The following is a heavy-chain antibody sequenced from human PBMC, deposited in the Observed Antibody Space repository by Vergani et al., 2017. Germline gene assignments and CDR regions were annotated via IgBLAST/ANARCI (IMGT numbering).Heavy chain of an antibody. CDR3: ARGEDRFDI. J-gene: IGHJ3*02. D-gene: IGHD1-26*01. CDR1: GGSISSGGYS. Sequence: QVQLQQWGAGLLKPSETLSLTCAVSGGSISSGGYSWSWIRQPPGKGLEWIGYIYHSGSTYYNPSLKSRVTISVDRSKNQFSLKLSSVTAADTAVYYCARGEDRFDIWGQGTMVTVSS. V-gene: IGHV4-30-2*01. CDR2: IYHSGST.